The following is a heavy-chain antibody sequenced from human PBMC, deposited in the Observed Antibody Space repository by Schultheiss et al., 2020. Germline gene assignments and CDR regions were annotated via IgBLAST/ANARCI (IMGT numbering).Heavy chain of an antibody. CDR3: ARAVWGSGEH. CDR2: INSDGSST. Sequence: GGSLRLSCAASGFTFSDSWMHWVRQAPGKGLVWVSRINSDGSSTSYADSVKGRFTISRDNSKNTLYLQMFSLRAEDTAVYYCARAVWGSGEHWGQGILVTVSS. D-gene: IGHD7-27*01. J-gene: IGHJ1*01. V-gene: IGHV3-74*01. CDR1: GFTFSDSW.